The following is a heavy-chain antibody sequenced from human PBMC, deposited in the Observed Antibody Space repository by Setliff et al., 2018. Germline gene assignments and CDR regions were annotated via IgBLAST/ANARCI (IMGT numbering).Heavy chain of an antibody. Sequence: PSETLSLTCTVSGGSISNSSFYWGWFRQPAGKELEWIGQIYTSWSTIYNPSLKSRVTILLDTSKNQFSLTLTSVTAADTAVYYCARMTGFQYIDVWGKGTTVTVSS. CDR3: ARMTGFQYIDV. J-gene: IGHJ6*03. D-gene: IGHD3-3*01. V-gene: IGHV4-61*09. CDR1: GGSISNSSFY. CDR2: IYTSWST.